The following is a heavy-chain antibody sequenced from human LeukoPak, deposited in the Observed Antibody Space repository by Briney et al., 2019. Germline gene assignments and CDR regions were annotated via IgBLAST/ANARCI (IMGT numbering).Heavy chain of an antibody. V-gene: IGHV3-33*01. D-gene: IGHD2-15*01. CDR2: IWYDGSNK. J-gene: IGHJ6*02. CDR3: ARDYCSGGSCSSGWYYYYYYGMDV. Sequence: HTGRSLRLSCAASGFTFSSYGMHWVRQAPGKGLEWVAVIWYDGSNKYYADSVKGRFTISRDNSKNTLYLQMNSMRAEDTAVYYCARDYCSGGSCSSGWYYYYYYGMDVWGQGTKVTVSS. CDR1: GFTFSSYG.